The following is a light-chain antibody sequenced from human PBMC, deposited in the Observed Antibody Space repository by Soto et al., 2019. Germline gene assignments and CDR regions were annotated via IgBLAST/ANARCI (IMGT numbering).Light chain of an antibody. CDR3: QHYNNFAFS. J-gene: IGKJ3*01. V-gene: IGKV1-16*02. CDR2: SAS. CDR1: QDIGTY. Sequence: DIQMTQSPSSLSASIGDRVTITCRASQDIGTYLAWFQQKPGKAPKSLIYSASSLQSGVPSKFSGSVYGTDFTLTVSSLHPEDVATYYCQHYNNFAFSFGPGTKVHIK.